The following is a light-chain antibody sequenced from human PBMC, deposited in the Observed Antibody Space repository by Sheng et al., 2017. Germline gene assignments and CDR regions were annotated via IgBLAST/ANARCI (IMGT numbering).Light chain of an antibody. CDR2: KDS. V-gene: IGLV3-25*02. J-gene: IGLJ3*02. CDR3: QSSDNSGAWV. CDR1: ELSKQY. Sequence: SFEMTQAPSESVSPGQTATITCSGDELSKQYVYWYQVKSGQAPILVIYKDSARPSGIPERFSGSSSGTTVTLTISGVQPEDEAVYYCQSSDNSGAWVFGGGTRLTVL.